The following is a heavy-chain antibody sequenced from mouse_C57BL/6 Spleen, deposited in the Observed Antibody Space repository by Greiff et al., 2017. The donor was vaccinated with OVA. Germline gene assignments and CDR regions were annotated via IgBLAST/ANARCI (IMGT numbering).Heavy chain of an antibody. CDR3: AREGGLGYFDY. V-gene: IGHV1-50*01. CDR2: IDPSDSYT. Sequence: VKLQQPGAELVKPGASVKLSCKASGYTFTSYWMQWVKQRPGQGLEWIGEIDPSDSYTNYNQKFKGKATLTVDTSSSTAYMQLSSLTSEDSAVYYCAREGGLGYFDYWGQGTTLTVSS. CDR1: GYTFTSYW. J-gene: IGHJ2*01. D-gene: IGHD4-1*01.